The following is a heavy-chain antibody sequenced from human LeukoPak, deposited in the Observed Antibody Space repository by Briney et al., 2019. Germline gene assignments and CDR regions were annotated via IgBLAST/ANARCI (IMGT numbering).Heavy chain of an antibody. V-gene: IGHV3-49*03. J-gene: IGHJ4*02. D-gene: IGHD2-2*01. CDR1: GFTFGDDA. Sequence: GGSLRLSCTASGFTFGDDAMSWFRQAPGKGLEWVGFIRSKAYGWTTEYAAAVKGRFTISRDDSKSIAYLQMNSLKTEDTAVYYCTRGGRYCSSTSCYGFDYWGQGTLVTVSS. CDR2: IRSKAYGWTT. CDR3: TRGGRYCSSTSCYGFDY.